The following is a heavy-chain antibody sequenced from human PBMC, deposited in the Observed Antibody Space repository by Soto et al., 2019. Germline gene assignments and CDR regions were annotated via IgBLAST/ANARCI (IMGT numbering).Heavy chain of an antibody. CDR2: ISAYNGNT. Sequence: ASVKVSCKASGYTFTSYGISWVRQAPGQGLEWMGWISAYNGNTNYAQKLQGRVTMTTDTSTSTAYMELRSLRSDDTAVYYCARESTSYYDPSSFDYWGQGTLVTVSS. J-gene: IGHJ4*02. V-gene: IGHV1-18*01. CDR3: ARESTSYYDPSSFDY. D-gene: IGHD3-10*01. CDR1: GYTFTSYG.